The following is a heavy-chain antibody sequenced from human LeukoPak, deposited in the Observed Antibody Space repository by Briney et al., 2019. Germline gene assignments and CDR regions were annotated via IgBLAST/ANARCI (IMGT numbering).Heavy chain of an antibody. V-gene: IGHV3-23*01. D-gene: IGHD3-10*01. CDR2: ISTSGNT. CDR3: ARDHYYGSGSYPGAVDY. J-gene: IGHJ4*02. CDR1: GFTFSSYA. Sequence: AGGSLRLSCAASGFTFSSYAMNWVRQAPGKGLEWVSLISTSGNTHYADSVEGRFTISRDNSKNTLYLQMDSLRAEDTAVYYCARDHYYGSGSYPGAVDYWGQGTLVTVSS.